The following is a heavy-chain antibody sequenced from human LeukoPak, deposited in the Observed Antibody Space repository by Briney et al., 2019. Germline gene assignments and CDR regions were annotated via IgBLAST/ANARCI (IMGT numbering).Heavy chain of an antibody. CDR2: ISSSSSNI. Sequence: PGGSLRLSCAASGFIFSSYSMDWVRQAPGKGLEWVSSISSSSSNIYYADSVKGRFTISRDNAKNALYLQMSSLRDEDTAVYYCARDRFLRIGVAFDIWGQGTVVTVSS. D-gene: IGHD3-10*01. CDR1: GFIFSSYS. J-gene: IGHJ3*02. V-gene: IGHV3-21*01. CDR3: ARDRFLRIGVAFDI.